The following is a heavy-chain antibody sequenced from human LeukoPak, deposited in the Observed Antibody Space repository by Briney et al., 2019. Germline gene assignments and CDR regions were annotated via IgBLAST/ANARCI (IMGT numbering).Heavy chain of an antibody. Sequence: PGGSLRLSCAASGFTFSSYSMNWVRQAPGEGLEWVSYISSSSSTIYYADSVKGRFTISRDNAKNSLSLQMNSVRAEDTAVYYCARDDYDFWSGDTVPFDYWGKGTLVTVSS. CDR1: GFTFSSYS. J-gene: IGHJ4*02. CDR2: ISSSSSTI. CDR3: ARDDYDFWSGDTVPFDY. V-gene: IGHV3-48*01. D-gene: IGHD3-3*01.